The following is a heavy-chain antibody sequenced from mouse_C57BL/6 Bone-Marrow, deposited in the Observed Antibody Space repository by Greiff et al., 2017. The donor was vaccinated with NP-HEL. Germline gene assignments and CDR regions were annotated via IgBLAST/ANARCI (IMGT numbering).Heavy chain of an antibody. CDR3: SRPLYYGSSFFAC. V-gene: IGHV5-9*01. CDR1: GFTFSSYT. Sequence: EVMLVESGGGLVKPGGSLKLSCAASGFTFSSYTMSWVRQTPERRLEWVATISGGGGNTYYPDSVKGRFTISRDNAKNTLYLQMSSLRSEDTALYYCSRPLYYGSSFFACWGQGTLVTVSA. D-gene: IGHD1-1*01. J-gene: IGHJ3*01. CDR2: ISGGGGNT.